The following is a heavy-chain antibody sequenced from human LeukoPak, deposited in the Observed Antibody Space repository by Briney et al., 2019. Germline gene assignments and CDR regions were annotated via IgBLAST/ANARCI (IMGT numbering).Heavy chain of an antibody. CDR2: IYYSGST. CDR1: GGSISSYY. Sequence: PSETLSLTCTVSGGSISSYYWSWIRQPPGKGLEWIGYIYYSGSTNYNPSLKSRVTISVDRSKNQFSLKLSSVTAADTAVYYCARSPMVSSYYFDYWGQGTLVTVSS. J-gene: IGHJ4*02. CDR3: ARSPMVSSYYFDY. D-gene: IGHD2-8*01. V-gene: IGHV4-59*01.